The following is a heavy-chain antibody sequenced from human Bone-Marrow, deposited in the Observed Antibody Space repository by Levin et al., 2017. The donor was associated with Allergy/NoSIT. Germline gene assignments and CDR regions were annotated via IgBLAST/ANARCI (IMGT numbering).Heavy chain of an antibody. Sequence: KISCKASGGTFNSYVVTWVRQAPGQGLEWMGQVIPVFETANYARKFQGRVTITADESTSTAYMELSGLKSEDTAMYYCAGGPLRDGYNWYYFDFWGQGTLVTVSS. J-gene: IGHJ4*02. D-gene: IGHD5-24*01. V-gene: IGHV1-69*01. CDR1: GGTFNSYV. CDR2: VIPVFETA. CDR3: AGGPLRDGYNWYYFDF.